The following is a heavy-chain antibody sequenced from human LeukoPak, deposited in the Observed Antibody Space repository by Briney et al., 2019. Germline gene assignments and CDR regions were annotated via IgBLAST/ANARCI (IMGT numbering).Heavy chain of an antibody. V-gene: IGHV3-7*01. Sequence: GGSLRLSCAASGFTFSNYAMSWVRQAPGKGLEWVANIKQDGSEKNYVDSVKGRFTSSRDNAKNSLYLQMNRLRVEDTAVYYCARGYWNFGLWGRGTQVTVSS. J-gene: IGHJ2*01. CDR2: IKQDGSEK. CDR1: GFTFSNYA. CDR3: ARGYWNFGL.